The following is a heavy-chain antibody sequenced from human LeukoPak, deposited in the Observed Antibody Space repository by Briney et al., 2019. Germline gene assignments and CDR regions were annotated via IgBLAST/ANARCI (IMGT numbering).Heavy chain of an antibody. CDR1: GFTFSSYG. Sequence: GGSLRLSCAASGFTFSSYGMHWVRQAPGKGLEWVAVIWYDGSNKYYADSVKGRFTISRDNSKNTLYLQMNSLRAEDTAVHYCARDSTVTSYYFDYWGQGTLVTVSS. CDR3: ARDSTVTSYYFDY. V-gene: IGHV3-33*01. D-gene: IGHD4-17*01. J-gene: IGHJ4*02. CDR2: IWYDGSNK.